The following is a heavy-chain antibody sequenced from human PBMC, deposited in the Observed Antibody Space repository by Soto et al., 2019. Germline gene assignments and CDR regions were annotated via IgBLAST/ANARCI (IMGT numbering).Heavy chain of an antibody. Sequence: GGSLRLSCAASGFTFSSYGMNWVRQAPGKGLEWVSSISSSSSYIYYADSVKGRFTTSRDNAKNSLYLQMNSLRAEDTAVYYCARKTSTVLAAAGTVFDYWGQGTRATVS. J-gene: IGHJ4*02. D-gene: IGHD6-13*01. CDR3: ARKTSTVLAAAGTVFDY. CDR1: GFTFSSYG. CDR2: ISSSSSYI. V-gene: IGHV3-21*01.